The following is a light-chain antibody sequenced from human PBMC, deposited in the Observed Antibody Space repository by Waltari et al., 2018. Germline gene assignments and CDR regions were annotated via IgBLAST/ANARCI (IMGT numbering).Light chain of an antibody. CDR2: DVN. J-gene: IGLJ3*02. CDR1: SSDVGGYNF. CDR3: CSYAGYYTV. Sequence: QSALTQPRSVSGSPGQSVTISCTGTSSDVGGYNFVSWYQQYPGKAPKLMIYDVNKRPSGVPDRFSGSKSGNTASLIISGLQTEDEADYYCCSYAGYYTVFGGGTKVTVL. V-gene: IGLV2-11*01.